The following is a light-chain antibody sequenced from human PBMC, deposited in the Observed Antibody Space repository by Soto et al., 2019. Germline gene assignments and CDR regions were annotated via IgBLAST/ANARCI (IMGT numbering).Light chain of an antibody. CDR3: SSYTNSIAV. Sequence: QSVLTQPASVSGSPGQSITISCTGTRNDIGTYTYVSWYQHHPGKAPKLLIYEVSDRPSGVSNRFSGSKSGNTASLTISGLQAEDEADYYCSSYTNSIAVFGGGTKVTVL. CDR1: RNDIGTYTY. CDR2: EVS. V-gene: IGLV2-14*01. J-gene: IGLJ3*02.